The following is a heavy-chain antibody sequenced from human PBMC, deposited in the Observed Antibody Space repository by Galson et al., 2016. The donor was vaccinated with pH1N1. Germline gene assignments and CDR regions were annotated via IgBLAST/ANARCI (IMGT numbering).Heavy chain of an antibody. J-gene: IGHJ4*02. CDR2: FHQSGTT. D-gene: IGHD4-17*01. V-gene: IGHV4-4*02. CDR1: GGSISNDKW. Sequence: SETLSLTCAVSGGSISNDKWWSWVRQPPGKGLEWIGEFHQSGTTNYNPSLKSRLTLSLDTSKNQLSLKLKSVTAADTAIYYCARVVWPVYGDPGNFDYWGQGILVTVPS. CDR3: ARVVWPVYGDPGNFDY.